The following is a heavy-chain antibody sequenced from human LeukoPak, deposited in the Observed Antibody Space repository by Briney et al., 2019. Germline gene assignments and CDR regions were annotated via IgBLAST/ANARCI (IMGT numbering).Heavy chain of an antibody. V-gene: IGHV3-21*01. D-gene: IGHD3-22*01. CDR2: ISSSSRYK. J-gene: IGHJ3*02. Sequence: GGTLRLSSSASRFTCNSYSMKWVAQAPGKGLEGVSSISSSSRYKEYADSVRGRFTSSRDNAKNSLELQRKSLKAEDTSVYCCARAGGYYSDRSGWLLDAFDIWGQGTMVTVSS. CDR1: RFTCNSYS. CDR3: ARAGGYYSDRSGWLLDAFDI.